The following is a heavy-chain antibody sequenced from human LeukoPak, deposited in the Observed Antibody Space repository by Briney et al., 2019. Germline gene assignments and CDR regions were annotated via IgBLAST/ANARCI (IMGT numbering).Heavy chain of an antibody. J-gene: IGHJ5*02. CDR2: IYYSGST. V-gene: IGHV4-30-4*01. CDR3: ARSRGVATNWFDP. Sequence: SQTLPLTCTVSGGSISSGDYYWSWIRQPPGKGLEWIGYIYYSGSTNYNPSLKSRVTISVDTSKNQFSLKLSSVTAADTAVYYCARSRGVATNWFDPWGQGTLVTVSS. CDR1: GGSISSGDYY. D-gene: IGHD5-12*01.